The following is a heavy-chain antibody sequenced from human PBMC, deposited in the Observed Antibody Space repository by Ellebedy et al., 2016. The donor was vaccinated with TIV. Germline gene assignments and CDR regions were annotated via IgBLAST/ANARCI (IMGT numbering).Heavy chain of an antibody. Sequence: GESLKISCAASGFTFSNYWMSWVRQAPGKGLEWVANIKQDGSEKYYVDSLKGRFTISRDNAENSLYLQMNSLRAEDTAVYYCTRDNWNGLTSDYWGQGTLVTVSS. D-gene: IGHD1-20*01. CDR3: TRDNWNGLTSDY. V-gene: IGHV3-7*01. CDR1: GFTFSNYW. CDR2: IKQDGSEK. J-gene: IGHJ4*02.